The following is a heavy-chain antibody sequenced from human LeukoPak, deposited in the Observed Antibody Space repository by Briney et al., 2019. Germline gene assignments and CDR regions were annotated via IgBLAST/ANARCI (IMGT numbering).Heavy chain of an antibody. CDR3: ARDYKYAFDN. D-gene: IGHD5-24*01. J-gene: IGHJ4*02. CDR2: IGIDSGNT. CDR1: GFTFRDYS. Sequence: GGSLRLSCAGSGFTFRDYSMNWVRQAPGKGLEWISYIGIDSGNTNYADSVKGRFTISGDKAKNSLYLQMNSLRVEDTAVYYCARDYKYAFDNWGQGTLVTVSS. V-gene: IGHV3-48*01.